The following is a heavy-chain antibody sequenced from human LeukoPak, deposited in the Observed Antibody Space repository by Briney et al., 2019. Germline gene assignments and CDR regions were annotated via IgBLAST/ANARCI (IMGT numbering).Heavy chain of an antibody. CDR1: GDSVSSKNGA. CDR2: TYYRSKWYN. Sequence: SQTLSLTCVVSGDSVSSKNGAWNWIRQSPSRGLEWLGRTYYRSKWYNDYAESMEGRMTISQDASKDQYSLHLNSVTPDDTAVYYCARDFGTTGWHTFDYWGQGTLVTVSS. CDR3: ARDFGTTGWHTFDY. V-gene: IGHV6-1*01. J-gene: IGHJ4*02. D-gene: IGHD6-19*01.